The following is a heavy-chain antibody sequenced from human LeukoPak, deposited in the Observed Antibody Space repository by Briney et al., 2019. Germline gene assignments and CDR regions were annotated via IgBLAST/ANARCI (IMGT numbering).Heavy chain of an antibody. J-gene: IGHJ6*03. D-gene: IGHD2-2*01. Sequence: SETLSLTCTVSGGSISSYYWSWIRQPPGKGLEWIGYIYYSGSTNYNPSLKSRVTISVDTSNNQFSLKLSSVTAADTAVYYCARVLGYCSSTSCYGAYYYYYMDVWGKGTTVTVSS. CDR3: ARVLGYCSSTSCYGAYYYYYMDV. CDR1: GGSISSYY. V-gene: IGHV4-59*01. CDR2: IYYSGST.